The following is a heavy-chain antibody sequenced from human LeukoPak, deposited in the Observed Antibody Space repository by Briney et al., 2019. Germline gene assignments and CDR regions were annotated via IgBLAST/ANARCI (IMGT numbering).Heavy chain of an antibody. V-gene: IGHV4-39*07. CDR3: ARIILTTSWSPKWFDP. J-gene: IGHJ5*02. CDR2: IYYSGST. CDR1: GGSISSSSYY. D-gene: IGHD2-2*01. Sequence: KPSETLSLTCTVSGGSISSSSYYWGWIRQPPGKGLEWIGSIYYSGSTYYNPSLKSRVAISVDTSKNQFSLKLSSVTAADTAVYYCARIILTTSWSPKWFDPWGQGTLVTVSS.